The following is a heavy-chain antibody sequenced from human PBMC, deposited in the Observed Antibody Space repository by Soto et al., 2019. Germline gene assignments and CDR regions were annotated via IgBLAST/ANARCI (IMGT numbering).Heavy chain of an antibody. CDR1: GFTFSSYN. V-gene: IGHV3-48*02. CDR3: APRGDYGDYVGDY. J-gene: IGHJ4*02. CDR2: ISSSGGSI. D-gene: IGHD4-17*01. Sequence: GSLRLSCAASGFTFSSYNMNWVRQAPGKGLEWISYISSSGGSIYYADSVKGRFTVSRDNAKNSLYLQMNSLRDEDTAVYYCAPRGDYGDYVGDYWGQGTLVTVSS.